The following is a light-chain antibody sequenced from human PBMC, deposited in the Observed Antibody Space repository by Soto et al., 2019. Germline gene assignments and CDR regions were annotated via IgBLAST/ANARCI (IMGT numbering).Light chain of an antibody. J-gene: IGKJ4*01. Sequence: EIVLAQSPGTLSLSPGERATLSCRASQSVSSTYLAWYQQKPGQAPRLLIYGASIRATGIPDRFSGSGSGTDLTLTISRLEPEDFAVYYCQQYYRTPLTFGGGTQV. V-gene: IGKV3-20*01. CDR2: GAS. CDR1: QSVSSTY. CDR3: QQYYRTPLT.